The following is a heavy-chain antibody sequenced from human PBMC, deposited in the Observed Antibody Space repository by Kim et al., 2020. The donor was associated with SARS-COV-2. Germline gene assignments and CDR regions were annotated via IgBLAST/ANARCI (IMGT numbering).Heavy chain of an antibody. CDR2: INPSCGTT. Sequence: ASVKVSCKASGYTFTSYYIHWVRQAPGQGLEWMGMINPSCGTTDYAQNFQGRVTMTRDTSTSTVYMELSSLRSEDTAVYYCARYRSSRYVFDYWGQGTLVTVPS. V-gene: IGHV1-46*01. J-gene: IGHJ4*02. CDR3: ARYRSSRYVFDY. D-gene: IGHD6-13*01. CDR1: GYTFTSYY.